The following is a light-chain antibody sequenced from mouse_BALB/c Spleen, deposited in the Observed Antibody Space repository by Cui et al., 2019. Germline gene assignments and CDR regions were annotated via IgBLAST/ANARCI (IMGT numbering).Light chain of an antibody. V-gene: IGKV4-59*01. CDR3: QQWSSNPPIT. CDR1: SSGSY. Sequence: QIVLTQSPAIMSASPGEKVTMTCSASSSGSYMHWYQQKSGTSPKRWIYDTSKLASGVPARFSGSGSGTSYSLTISSREAEDAATYYCQQWSSNPPITFGAGTKLELK. CDR2: DTS. J-gene: IGKJ5*01.